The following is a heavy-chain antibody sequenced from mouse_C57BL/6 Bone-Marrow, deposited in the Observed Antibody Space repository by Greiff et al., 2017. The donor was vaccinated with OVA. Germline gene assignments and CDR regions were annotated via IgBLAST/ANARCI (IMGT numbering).Heavy chain of an antibody. D-gene: IGHD2-2*01. V-gene: IGHV2-6-1*01. Sequence: VHLVESGPGLVAPSQSLSITCTVSGFSLTSDGVHWVRQPPGKGLEWLVVIWSDGSTTYNSALKSRLSISKDNSKSQVFLKMNSLQTDDTAMYYCARQTLLWFYAMDYWGQGTSVTVSS. CDR3: ARQTLLWFYAMDY. CDR1: GFSLTSDG. CDR2: IWSDGST. J-gene: IGHJ4*01.